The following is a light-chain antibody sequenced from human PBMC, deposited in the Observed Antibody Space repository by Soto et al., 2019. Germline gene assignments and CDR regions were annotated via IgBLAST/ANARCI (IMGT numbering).Light chain of an antibody. Sequence: QSALTQPPSASGSLGQSVTISCTGTSSDVGGYNYVSWHQQHPGKSPKVMVYEVTKRPPGVPDRLSGSKSGNTASLTVSGLQAEDEADYYCSSFAGGGNPVLLGGGTKLTVL. J-gene: IGLJ2*01. CDR2: EVT. V-gene: IGLV2-8*01. CDR1: SSDVGGYNY. CDR3: SSFAGGGNPVL.